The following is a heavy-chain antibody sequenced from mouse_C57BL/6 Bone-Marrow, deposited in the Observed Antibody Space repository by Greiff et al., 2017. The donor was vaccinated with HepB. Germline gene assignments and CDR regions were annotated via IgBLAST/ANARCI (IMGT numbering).Heavy chain of an antibody. CDR1: GYSITSGYY. CDR3: ARGDPYAMDY. Sequence: EVKLQESGPGLVKPSQSLSLTCSVTGYSITSGYYRNWIRQFPGNKLEWMGYISYDGSNNYNPSLKNRISITRDTSKNQFFLKLNSVTTEDTATYYCARGDPYAMDYWGQGTSVTVSS. J-gene: IGHJ4*01. V-gene: IGHV3-6*01. CDR2: ISYDGSN.